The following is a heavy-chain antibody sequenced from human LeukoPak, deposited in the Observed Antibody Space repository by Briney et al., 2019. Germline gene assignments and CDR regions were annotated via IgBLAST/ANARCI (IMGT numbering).Heavy chain of an antibody. CDR3: ARAGVVVTAIGDAFDI. CDR2: IIPIFGTA. J-gene: IGHJ3*02. Sequence: SVKVSCKASGYIFTSYGVSWVRQAPGQGLEWMGGIIPIFGTANYAQKFQGRVTITADESTSTAYMELSSLRSEDTAVYYCARAGVVVTAIGDAFDIWGQGTMVTVSS. CDR1: GYIFTSYG. D-gene: IGHD2-21*02. V-gene: IGHV1-69*13.